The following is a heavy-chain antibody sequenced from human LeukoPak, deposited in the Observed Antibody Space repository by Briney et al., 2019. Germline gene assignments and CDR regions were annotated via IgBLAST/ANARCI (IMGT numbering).Heavy chain of an antibody. CDR3: ARLLWFGELSPWFDP. V-gene: IGHV4-38-2*02. J-gene: IGHJ5*02. D-gene: IGHD3-10*01. Sequence: PSETLSLTCTVSGYSISSGYYWGWIRQPPGKGLEWIGSIYYSGSTYYNPSLKSRVTISVDTSKNQFSLKLSSVTAADTAVYYCARLLWFGELSPWFDPWGQGTLVTVSS. CDR2: IYYSGST. CDR1: GYSISSGYY.